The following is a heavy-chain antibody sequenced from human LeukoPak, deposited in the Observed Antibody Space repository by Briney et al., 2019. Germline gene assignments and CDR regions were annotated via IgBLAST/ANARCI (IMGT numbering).Heavy chain of an antibody. CDR1: GFTFSSYG. V-gene: IGHV3-30*02. J-gene: IGHJ4*02. D-gene: IGHD3-10*01. Sequence: GGSLRLSCAASGFTFSSYGMHWVRQAPGKGLEWVAFIRYDGSNKYYADSVKGRITISRDNAKNTLYLQMNSLRAEDTAVYYCARGGSGSYYNDFDYWGQGTLVTVSS. CDR2: IRYDGSNK. CDR3: ARGGSGSYYNDFDY.